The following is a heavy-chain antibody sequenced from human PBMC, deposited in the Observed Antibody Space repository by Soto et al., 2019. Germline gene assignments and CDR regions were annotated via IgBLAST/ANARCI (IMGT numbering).Heavy chain of an antibody. CDR3: AKDRRDYGGNIFDY. CDR1: GFSFRYYG. CDR2: ISYDGSDE. J-gene: IGHJ4*02. Sequence: QVQLVESGGGVVQPGRSLRLSCAASGFSFRYYGMHWVRQAPGKGLGWVALISYDGSDEYYADSVKGRFTISRDNSNNTLYLQMNSPKSEDTAVYYCAKDRRDYGGNIFDYWGQGTVVTVSS. D-gene: IGHD4-17*01. V-gene: IGHV3-30*18.